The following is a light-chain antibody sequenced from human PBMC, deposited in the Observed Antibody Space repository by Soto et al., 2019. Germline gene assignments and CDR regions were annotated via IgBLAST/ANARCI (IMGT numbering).Light chain of an antibody. CDR3: HCHQFDSSRVYS. CDR1: QSVTSTY. CDR2: GGS. J-gene: IGKJ2*03. V-gene: IGKV3-20*01. Sequence: EIVLTQSPVTLSGSPGERGTLSCTASQSVTSTYLAWYQQKPGQSPRLIIYGGSTRASDFPDRFSGGGSGTDFTLIISRVEPDDSAVYYCHCHQFDSSRVYSFGQGTKLEI.